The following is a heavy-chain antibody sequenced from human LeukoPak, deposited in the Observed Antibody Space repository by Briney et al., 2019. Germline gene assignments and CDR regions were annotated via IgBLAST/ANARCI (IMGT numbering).Heavy chain of an antibody. D-gene: IGHD3-3*01. V-gene: IGHV3-30*18. CDR1: GFTFRTYG. Sequence: GGSLRLSCAASGFTFRTYGMHWVRQAPGKGLEWVAVISYDGSNEYYADSVKGRFIISRDNSKNTLFLLMNGLRAEDTAVYYCAKVSSDFWGSYTFDHWGQGTPVTVSS. CDR2: ISYDGSNE. J-gene: IGHJ4*02. CDR3: AKVSSDFWGSYTFDH.